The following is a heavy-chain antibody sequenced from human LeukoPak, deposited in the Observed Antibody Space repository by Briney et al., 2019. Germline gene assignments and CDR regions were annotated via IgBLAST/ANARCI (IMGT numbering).Heavy chain of an antibody. CDR1: GFTFSSSA. Sequence: PGGSLRLSCVASGFTFSSSAMNWVRQAPGEGLQWVSAIGGSGGDTYYADSVKGRFTTSRDNSKNTLYLQMNSLRVEDTAVYYCANEIRPNDYWGQGTLVTVSS. V-gene: IGHV3-23*01. J-gene: IGHJ4*02. CDR2: IGGSGGDT. CDR3: ANEIRPNDY.